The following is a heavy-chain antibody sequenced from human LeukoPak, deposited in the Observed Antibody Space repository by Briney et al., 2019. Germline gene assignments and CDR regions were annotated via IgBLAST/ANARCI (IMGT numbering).Heavy chain of an antibody. CDR2: IYHSGST. CDR3: ARGGSSSWKGNWFDP. J-gene: IGHJ5*02. D-gene: IGHD6-13*01. CDR1: GGSISSYY. Sequence: PSETLSLTCTVSGGSISSYYWSWIRQPPGKGLEWIGYIYHSGSTYYNPSLKSRVTISVDRSKNQFSLKLSSVTAADTAVYYCARGGSSSWKGNWFDPWGQGTLVTVSS. V-gene: IGHV4-59*12.